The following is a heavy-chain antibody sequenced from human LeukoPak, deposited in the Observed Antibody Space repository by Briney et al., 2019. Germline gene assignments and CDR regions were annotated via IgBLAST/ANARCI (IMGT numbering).Heavy chain of an antibody. Sequence: GGSLRLSCVASGFIFSSYDMDWVRQAPGKGLEWVSYIGSSGSTVYYADSVKGRFTISRDNAKNSLYMQMESLRDEDTAIYYCARDTLEYSNSPDALDIWGQGTMVTVSS. D-gene: IGHD4-23*01. CDR2: IGSSGSTV. CDR3: ARDTLEYSNSPDALDI. CDR1: GFIFSSYD. J-gene: IGHJ3*02. V-gene: IGHV3-48*03.